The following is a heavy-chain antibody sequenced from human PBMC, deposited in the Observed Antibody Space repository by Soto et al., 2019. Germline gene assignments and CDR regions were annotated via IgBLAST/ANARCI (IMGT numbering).Heavy chain of an antibody. J-gene: IGHJ4*02. CDR3: ASGGSSLNFDS. V-gene: IGHV3-74*01. Sequence: EVQLVESGGGLVQPGGSLRLSCAASGFTFRSYWIQWVRRAPGKGLVWVSWINSDGSSTSYADSVKGRFTISRDNAKNTLYLQMNSLRAEDTAVYYCASGGSSLNFDSWGQGTLVTVSS. CDR2: INSDGSST. CDR1: GFTFRSYW. D-gene: IGHD6-6*01.